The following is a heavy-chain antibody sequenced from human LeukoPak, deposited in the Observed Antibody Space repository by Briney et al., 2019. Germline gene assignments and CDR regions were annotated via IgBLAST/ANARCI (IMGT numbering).Heavy chain of an antibody. D-gene: IGHD3-22*01. CDR1: GGTFSSYA. J-gene: IGHJ4*02. Sequence: GASVKVSCKASGGTFSSYAISWVRQAPGQGLEWMGGIIPIFGTANYAQKFQGRVTITADESTSTAYMELSSLRSEDTAVYHCAGSNYYDSSGYYHPFDYWGQGTLVTVSS. CDR3: AGSNYYDSSGYYHPFDY. V-gene: IGHV1-69*13. CDR2: IIPIFGTA.